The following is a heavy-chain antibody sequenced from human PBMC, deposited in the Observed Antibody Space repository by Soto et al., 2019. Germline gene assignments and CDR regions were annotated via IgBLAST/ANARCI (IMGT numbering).Heavy chain of an antibody. D-gene: IGHD6-19*01. CDR3: ARLAGAGYYYGMDV. CDR2: SYYSGST. J-gene: IGHJ6*02. Sequence: SETLSLTCTVSGGSISSSSYYWGWIRQPTGKGLEWIGSSYYSGSTYYNPTLKSRVTISVDTSKNQFSLKLSSVTAADTAVYYCARLAGAGYYYGMDVWGQGTTVTVSS. CDR1: GGSISSSSYY. V-gene: IGHV4-39*01.